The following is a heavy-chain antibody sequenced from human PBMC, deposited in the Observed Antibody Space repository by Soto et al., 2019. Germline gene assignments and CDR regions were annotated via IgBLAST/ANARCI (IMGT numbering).Heavy chain of an antibody. Sequence: PVGSLRLSCAASGFTFSSYSMNWVRQAPGKGLEWVSYISSSSSTIYYADSVKGRFTISRDNAKNSLYLQMNSLRDEDTAVYYCAGLRSSWYVVGKEYFQHWGQGTLVTVSS. CDR1: GFTFSSYS. J-gene: IGHJ1*01. CDR2: ISSSSSTI. V-gene: IGHV3-48*02. CDR3: AGLRSSWYVVGKEYFQH. D-gene: IGHD6-13*01.